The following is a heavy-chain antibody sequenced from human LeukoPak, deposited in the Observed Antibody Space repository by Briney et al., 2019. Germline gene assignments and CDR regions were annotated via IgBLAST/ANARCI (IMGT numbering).Heavy chain of an antibody. J-gene: IGHJ4*02. Sequence: PGRSLRLSCAASGFTFDDYAMHWVRQAPGKGLEWVSGISWNSGSIGYADSVKGRFTISRDNAKNSLYLQMNSLRDEDTAIYYCAKTGNPPTGDYWGQGTLVTVSS. CDR2: ISWNSGSI. D-gene: IGHD1-1*01. CDR1: GFTFDDYA. V-gene: IGHV3-9*01. CDR3: AKTGNPPTGDY.